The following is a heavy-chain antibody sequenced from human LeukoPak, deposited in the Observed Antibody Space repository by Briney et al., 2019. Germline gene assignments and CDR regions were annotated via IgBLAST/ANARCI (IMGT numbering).Heavy chain of an antibody. J-gene: IGHJ4*02. V-gene: IGHV4-39*01. CDR3: ARGLYYYDSSGYYYVYYFDY. CDR1: GGSISSSSYY. D-gene: IGHD3-22*01. Sequence: SETLSLTCTVSGGSISSSSYYWGWIRQPPGKGLEWIGSIYYSGSNCYNPSLKSRVTISVDTSKNQFSLKLSSVTAADTAVYYCARGLYYYDSSGYYYVYYFDYWGQGTLVTVSS. CDR2: IYYSGSN.